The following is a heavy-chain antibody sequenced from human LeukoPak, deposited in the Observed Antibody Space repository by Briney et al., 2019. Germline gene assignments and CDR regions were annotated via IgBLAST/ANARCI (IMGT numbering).Heavy chain of an antibody. J-gene: IGHJ3*02. CDR1: GFTFSSYA. CDR3: AKDYTIFGVVIILTDAFDI. V-gene: IGHV3-30-3*01. CDR2: ISYDGSNK. Sequence: PGGSLRLSCAASGFTFSSYAMHWVRQAPGKGLEWVAVISYDGSNKYYADSVKGRFTISRDNSKNTLYLQMNSLRAEDTAVYYCAKDYTIFGVVIILTDAFDIWGQGTMVTVSS. D-gene: IGHD3-3*01.